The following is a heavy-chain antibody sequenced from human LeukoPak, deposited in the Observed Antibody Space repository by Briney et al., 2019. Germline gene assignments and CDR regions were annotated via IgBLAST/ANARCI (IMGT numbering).Heavy chain of an antibody. D-gene: IGHD3-9*01. CDR1: GFIVSSNY. CDR3: ASVLTGYYDYFDY. V-gene: IGHV3-53*01. J-gene: IGHJ4*02. Sequence: GGSLRLTCAASGFIVSSNYMSWVRQAPGKGLEWVSVIYSGGSTYYADSVKGRFTISRDNSKNTLYLQMNSLRAEDTAVYYCASVLTGYYDYFDYWGQGTLVTVSS. CDR2: IYSGGST.